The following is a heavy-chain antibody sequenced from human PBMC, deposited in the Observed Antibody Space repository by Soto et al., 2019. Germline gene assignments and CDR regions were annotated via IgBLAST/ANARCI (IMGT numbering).Heavy chain of an antibody. Sequence: SETLSLTCTVSGGSISSSSYYWGWIRQPPGKGLEWIGSIYYSGSTYYNPSLKSRVTISVDTSKNQFSLKLSSVTAADTAVYYFASQADFWSGYYYYYYYMDVWGKGTTVTVSS. CDR2: IYYSGST. CDR1: GGSISSSSYY. V-gene: IGHV4-39*01. D-gene: IGHD3-3*01. CDR3: ASQADFWSGYYYYYYYMDV. J-gene: IGHJ6*03.